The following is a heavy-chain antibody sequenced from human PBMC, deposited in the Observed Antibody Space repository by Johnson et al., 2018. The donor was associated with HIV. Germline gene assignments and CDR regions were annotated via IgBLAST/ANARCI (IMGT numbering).Heavy chain of an antibody. Sequence: VQLVESGGGVVQPGGSLRLSCAASGFTFSKYGMHWVRQAPGTGLDWVAFIRYDGSSRYYADSMKGRFTISRDNAKNSLYLQMNSLRAEDTAVYYCARSQPEEYSSSSDAFDIWGQGTMVTVSS. V-gene: IGHV3-30*02. CDR2: IRYDGSSR. D-gene: IGHD6-6*01. CDR3: ARSQPEEYSSSSDAFDI. J-gene: IGHJ3*02. CDR1: GFTFSKYG.